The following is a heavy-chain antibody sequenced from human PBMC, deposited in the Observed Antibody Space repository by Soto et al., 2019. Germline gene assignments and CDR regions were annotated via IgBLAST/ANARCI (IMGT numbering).Heavy chain of an antibody. Sequence: EVQLLESGGGLVQPGGSLRLSCAVSGFTFSNYAMSWVRQAPGKGLEWVSAISGSGNSTNYADSVKGRFTIPRDNSKNTVYLQMNSLRAEDTAVYYCARDVWELLRGFDPWGQGTLVTVSS. J-gene: IGHJ5*02. D-gene: IGHD1-26*01. V-gene: IGHV3-23*01. CDR1: GFTFSNYA. CDR3: ARDVWELLRGFDP. CDR2: ISGSGNST.